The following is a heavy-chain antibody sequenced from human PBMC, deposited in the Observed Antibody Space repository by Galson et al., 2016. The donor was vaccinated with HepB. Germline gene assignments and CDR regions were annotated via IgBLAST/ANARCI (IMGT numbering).Heavy chain of an antibody. CDR1: GFSLSNYE. Sequence: SLRLSCAVSGFSLSNYEMNWVRQAPGKGLEWLSYSRYSGTVYYAESVKGRFTISRDNAENSLHLQMDNVRADDTAVYYCVRGTGNSWYAYKRSYYYTMDVWGRGTTVIVSS. D-gene: IGHD3-3*01. CDR2: SRYSGTV. J-gene: IGHJ6*02. CDR3: VRGTGNSWYAYKRSYYYTMDV. V-gene: IGHV3-48*03.